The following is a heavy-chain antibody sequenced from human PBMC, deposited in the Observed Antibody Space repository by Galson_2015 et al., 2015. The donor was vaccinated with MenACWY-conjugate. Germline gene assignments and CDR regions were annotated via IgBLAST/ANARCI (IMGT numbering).Heavy chain of an antibody. CDR3: AKDEEDDYGGNPSLFDY. CDR1: GFTFSSYS. V-gene: IGHV3-21*04. Sequence: SLRLSCAASGFTFSSYSMNWVRQAPGKGLEWVSSISSSSSYIYYADSVKGRFTISRDNAKNSLYLQMNSLRAEDTAVYYCAKDEEDDYGGNPSLFDYWGQGTLVTVSS. J-gene: IGHJ4*02. CDR2: ISSSSSYI. D-gene: IGHD4-23*01.